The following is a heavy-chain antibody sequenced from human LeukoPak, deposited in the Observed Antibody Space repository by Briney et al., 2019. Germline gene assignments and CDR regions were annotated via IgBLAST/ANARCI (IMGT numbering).Heavy chain of an antibody. CDR2: IRDGADDTT. V-gene: IGHV3-23*01. CDR1: GFTFSDYW. Sequence: GGSLRLSCAASGFTFSDYWMHWVRQAPGKGLVWVSGIRDGADDTTYYADSVQGRFTISRDNSKNTLYLQMSSLRAEDTAVYYCARVSPSAWFLNFWGQGTLVTVSS. J-gene: IGHJ4*02. D-gene: IGHD6-19*01. CDR3: ARVSPSAWFLNF.